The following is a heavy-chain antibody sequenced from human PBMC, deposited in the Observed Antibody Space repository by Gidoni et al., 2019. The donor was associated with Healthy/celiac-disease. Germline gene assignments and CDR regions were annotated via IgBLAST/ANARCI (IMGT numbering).Heavy chain of an antibody. CDR2: IYYSGST. J-gene: IGHJ4*02. CDR1: GGSLISSSYY. D-gene: IGHD6-13*01. V-gene: IGHV4-39*01. Sequence: QLQLQESVPGLVKPSETLSLTCTVSGGSLISSSYYWGWIRQPPGKGLEWIGSIYYSGSTYYNPSLKSRVTISVDTSKNQFSLKLSSVTAADTAVYYCARRLGYSSSWSDYWGQGTLVTVSS. CDR3: ARRLGYSSSWSDY.